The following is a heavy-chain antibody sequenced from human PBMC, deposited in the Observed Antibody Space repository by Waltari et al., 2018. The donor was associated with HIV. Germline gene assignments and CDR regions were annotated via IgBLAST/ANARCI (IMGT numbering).Heavy chain of an antibody. CDR3: TRAVFWSGFFRDYFFDY. CDR1: KFNFSNYW. V-gene: IGHV3-74*01. D-gene: IGHD3-3*01. CDR2: VNGDASST. J-gene: IGHJ4*02. Sequence: EVELVDSGGGLVQPGGSLRLSCVASKFNFSNYWIYWVRQLPGKGLGGVERVNGDASSTDYADSVGGRFTISRDNAKNTVYLQMNSLRAEDTALYYCTRAVFWSGFFRDYFFDYWGQGTPVTVSS.